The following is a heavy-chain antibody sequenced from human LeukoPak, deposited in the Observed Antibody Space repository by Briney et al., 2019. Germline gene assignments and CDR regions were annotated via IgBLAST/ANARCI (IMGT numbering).Heavy chain of an antibody. CDR2: IYPGDSDT. V-gene: IGHV5-51*01. Sequence: GETLKISCKGSGYSFTSYWIGWVRQMPGKGLEWMGIIYPGDSDTRYSPSFQGQVTISADKSISTVYLQWSSLKASDTAMYYCARFEAVAAAGFDYWGQGTLVTVSS. CDR3: ARFEAVAAAGFDY. J-gene: IGHJ4*02. CDR1: GYSFTSYW. D-gene: IGHD6-13*01.